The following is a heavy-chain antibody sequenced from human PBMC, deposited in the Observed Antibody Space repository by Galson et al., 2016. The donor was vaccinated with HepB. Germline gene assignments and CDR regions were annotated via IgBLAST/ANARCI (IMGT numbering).Heavy chain of an antibody. CDR2: TYYRSKWYN. D-gene: IGHD3-16*01. CDR3: ARDWGSNRHFAFDI. CDR1: GDSVSSNSVA. Sequence: CAISGDSVSSNSVAWNWIRQSPSRGLEWLGRTYYRSKWYNDYAVSVKSRITMNPDTSKNQFYLQLNSVTPEDPALYYCARDWGSNRHFAFDIWGQGTMVTVSS. V-gene: IGHV6-1*01. J-gene: IGHJ3*02.